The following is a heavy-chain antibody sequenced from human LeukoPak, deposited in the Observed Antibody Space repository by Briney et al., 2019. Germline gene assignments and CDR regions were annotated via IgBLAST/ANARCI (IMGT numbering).Heavy chain of an antibody. V-gene: IGHV3-23*01. CDR1: GCTFSNYG. J-gene: IGHJ4*02. CDR3: ARQVGPDY. Sequence: GGSLRLSCPACGCTFSNYGMLWVRQAPGKGLEWVSAISGSGGSTYYADSVKGRFTISRDNSKNTLYLQMNTLRVKDTAVYFCARQVGPDYWGQGTLVTVSS. CDR2: ISGSGGST. D-gene: IGHD1-26*01.